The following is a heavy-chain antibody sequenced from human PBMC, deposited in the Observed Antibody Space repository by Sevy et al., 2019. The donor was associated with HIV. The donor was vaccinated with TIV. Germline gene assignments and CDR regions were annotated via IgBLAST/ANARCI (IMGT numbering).Heavy chain of an antibody. J-gene: IGHJ4*02. CDR2: IKQNGNEK. CDR3: ASNTYHYDSNTYYPVY. Sequence: GGSLRLSCVASGFNFSPYWMTWVRQAPGKGLEWVANIKQNGNEKYYVDSVKGRFTVSRDNAKNALYIQMYSLRVEDTGVYFSASNTYHYDSNTYYPVYWGQGTRVTVSS. V-gene: IGHV3-7*03. CDR1: GFNFSPYW. D-gene: IGHD3-22*01.